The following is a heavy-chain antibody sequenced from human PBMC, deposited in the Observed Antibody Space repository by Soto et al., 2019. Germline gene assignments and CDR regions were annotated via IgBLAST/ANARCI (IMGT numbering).Heavy chain of an antibody. J-gene: IGHJ4*02. D-gene: IGHD3-22*01. CDR2: IYYSGST. Sequence: SETLSLTCTVSAGSISSSSYYWGWIRQPPGKGLEWIGSIYYSGSTYYNPSGKSRVTISVDTSKNQFSLKLSSVTAADTAVYYCARGYYYDSSGYYPFDYWGQGTLVPVSS. V-gene: IGHV4-39*01. CDR3: ARGYYYDSSGYYPFDY. CDR1: AGSISSSSYY.